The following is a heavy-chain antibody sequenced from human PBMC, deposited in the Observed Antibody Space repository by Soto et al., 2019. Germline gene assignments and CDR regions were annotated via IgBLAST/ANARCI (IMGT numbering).Heavy chain of an antibody. CDR2: IYYSGST. J-gene: IGHJ3*02. CDR3: ARGVNGQYSGNAYISMPDAFDI. D-gene: IGHD5-12*01. Sequence: QLQLQESGPGLVKPSETLSLTCTVSGGSISSSSYYWGWIRQPPGKGLEWIGSIYYSGSTYYNPSLKSRVTISVDTSKNQFSLKLSSVTAADTAVYYCARGVNGQYSGNAYISMPDAFDIWGQGTMVTVSS. CDR1: GGSISSSSYY. V-gene: IGHV4-39*01.